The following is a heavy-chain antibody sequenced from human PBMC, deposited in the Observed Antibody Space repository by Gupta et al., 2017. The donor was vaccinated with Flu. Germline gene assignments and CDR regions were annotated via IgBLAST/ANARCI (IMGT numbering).Heavy chain of an antibody. CDR3: ASRYCSGGSCYSDAFDI. D-gene: IGHD2-15*01. CDR2: INHSGST. Sequence: QVQLQQWDAGLLKPSETLSLTCAVYGGSFGGYYWSWIRQPPGKGLEWIGEINHSGSTNYNPSLKSRVTISVDTSKNQFSLKLSSVTAADTAVYYCASRYCSGGSCYSDAFDIWGQGTMVTVSS. V-gene: IGHV4-34*01. CDR1: GGSFGGYY. J-gene: IGHJ3*02.